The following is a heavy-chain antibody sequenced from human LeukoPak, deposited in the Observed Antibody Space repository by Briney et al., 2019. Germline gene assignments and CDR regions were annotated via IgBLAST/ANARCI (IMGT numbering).Heavy chain of an antibody. CDR1: GYTFTSYY. V-gene: IGHV1-46*01. Sequence: ASVKVSCKASGYTFTSYYMHWVRQAPGQGLEWMGIINPSGGSTSYAQKFQGRVTMTRDTSTRTVYMELSSLRSEDTAVYYCARAVEALAVTTYFQHWGQGTLVTVSS. CDR2: INPSGGST. CDR3: ARAVEALAVTTYFQH. J-gene: IGHJ1*01. D-gene: IGHD4-17*01.